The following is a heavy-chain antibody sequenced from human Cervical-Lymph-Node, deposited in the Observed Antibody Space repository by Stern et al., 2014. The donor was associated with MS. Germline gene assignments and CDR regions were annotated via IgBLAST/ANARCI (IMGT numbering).Heavy chain of an antibody. Sequence: EVQLVESGAEVKKPGESLKISCKGSEYSFTNYWIGWVRQMPGQGLEWMGVIHPIVSSTEYTPSFQGQFPIAVDKAISTAYLQWNRLGASDTAMYYCAMHRDDIWSGPHTEILDYWGQGTLVTVSS. CDR2: IHPIVSST. J-gene: IGHJ4*02. CDR3: AMHRDDIWSGPHTEILDY. D-gene: IGHD3-3*01. V-gene: IGHV5-51*01. CDR1: EYSFTNYW.